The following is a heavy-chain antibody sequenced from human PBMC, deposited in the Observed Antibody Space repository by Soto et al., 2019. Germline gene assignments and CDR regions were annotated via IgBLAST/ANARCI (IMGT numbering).Heavy chain of an antibody. CDR1: GGTFSGYA. J-gene: IGHJ1*01. CDR3: ARDPRSITGTTSSEDFQH. CDR2: IIPVLGIT. Sequence: QAQLMQYGAEVKKPGSSVKVSCKASGGTFSGYAISWVRQAPGQGLEWMGGIIPVLGITNYAQKFQGRITIDADESTGTAYMDLRSLRSEDTAVYYCARDPRSITGTTSSEDFQHWGPGTLVSVSS. V-gene: IGHV1-69*01. D-gene: IGHD1-20*01.